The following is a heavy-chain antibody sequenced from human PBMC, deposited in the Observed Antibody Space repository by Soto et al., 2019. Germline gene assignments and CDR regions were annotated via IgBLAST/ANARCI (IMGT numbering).Heavy chain of an antibody. CDR2: ISGSGGST. CDR3: AKVWVLSEIVVVPDYYFDY. Sequence: GGSLRLSCAASGFTFSSYAMSWVRQAPGKGLEWVSAISGSGGSTYYADSVKGRFTISRDNSKNTLYLQMNSLRAEDTAVYYCAKVWVLSEIVVVPDYYFDYWGQGTLVTVSS. CDR1: GFTFSSYA. V-gene: IGHV3-23*01. J-gene: IGHJ4*02. D-gene: IGHD2-2*01.